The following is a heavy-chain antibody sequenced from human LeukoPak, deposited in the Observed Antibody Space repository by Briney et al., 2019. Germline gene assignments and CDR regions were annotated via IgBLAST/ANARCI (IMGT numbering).Heavy chain of an antibody. CDR3: ARHLSPYYYYYMDV. V-gene: IGHV4-39*01. D-gene: IGHD5/OR15-5a*01. CDR2: IYYSGST. CDR1: GGSISSSSYY. J-gene: IGHJ6*03. Sequence: SETLSLTCTVSGGSISSSSYYWGWIRQPPGKGLEWIGSIYYSGSTYYNPSLKSRVTISVDTSKNQFSLKLSSVTAADTAVYYCARHLSPYYYYYMDVWGKGTTFTVSS.